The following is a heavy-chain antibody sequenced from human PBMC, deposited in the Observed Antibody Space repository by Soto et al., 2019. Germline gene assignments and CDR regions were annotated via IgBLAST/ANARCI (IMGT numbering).Heavy chain of an antibody. Sequence: EVQLVESGGGLVQPGGSLRLSCAGSGFTFNNYWMTWVRQAPGKGLEWVANIRQDGSEKYYVDSVKGRFNISRDNAKNSLYLQMNSLRVEDTAVYYCARDPGARTVAGDQFFQHWGQGTLVTVSS. CDR1: GFTFNNYW. CDR2: IRQDGSEK. CDR3: ARDPGARTVAGDQFFQH. J-gene: IGHJ1*01. D-gene: IGHD6-19*01. V-gene: IGHV3-7*01.